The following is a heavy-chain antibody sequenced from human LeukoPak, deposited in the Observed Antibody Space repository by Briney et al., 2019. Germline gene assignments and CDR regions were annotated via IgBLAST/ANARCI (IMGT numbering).Heavy chain of an antibody. D-gene: IGHD4-17*01. V-gene: IGHV4-59*01. Sequence: SETLSLTCSVSTDSTNTYYWSWIRQSPGKGLEWIGHIYHSGSTDYNPSLKSRVTMSVDTSKNQFSLKLSSVTAADTAMYYCAREGRQDYVYFDHWGQGSLVTVSS. CDR2: IYHSGST. J-gene: IGHJ4*02. CDR3: AREGRQDYVYFDH. CDR1: TDSTNTYY.